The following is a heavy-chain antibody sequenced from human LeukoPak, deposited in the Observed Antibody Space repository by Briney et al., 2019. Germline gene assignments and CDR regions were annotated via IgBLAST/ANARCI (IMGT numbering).Heavy chain of an antibody. V-gene: IGHV4-39*01. J-gene: IGHJ4*02. CDR3: ARYWAARPPFDY. CDR1: GGSISSSSYY. Sequence: SETLSLTCTVSGGSISSSSYYWGWIRQPPGKGLEWIGSIYYSGSTYYNPSLKSRVTISVDTSKNQFSLKLSSVTAADTAVYYCARYWAARPPFDYWGQGTLVTFSS. CDR2: IYYSGST. D-gene: IGHD6-6*01.